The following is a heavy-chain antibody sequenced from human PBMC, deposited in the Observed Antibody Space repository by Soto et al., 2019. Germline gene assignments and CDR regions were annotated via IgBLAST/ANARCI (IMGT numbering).Heavy chain of an antibody. J-gene: IGHJ3*01. CDR1: GFTFSSYA. CDR2: ISDAAGSA. Sequence: GGSLRLSCVVSGFTFSSYAMSWVRQVPGKGLEWVSTISDAAGSAYYVDSVKGRFTISRDNSKKTLYLQMNSLRAEDSAVYYCARPYGGKIGDAPDLWGPGTMVTVSS. CDR3: ARPYGGKIGDAPDL. D-gene: IGHD4-17*01. V-gene: IGHV3-23*01.